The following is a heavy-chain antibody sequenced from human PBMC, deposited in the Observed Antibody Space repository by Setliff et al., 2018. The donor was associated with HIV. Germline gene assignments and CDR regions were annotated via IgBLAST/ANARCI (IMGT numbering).Heavy chain of an antibody. CDR1: GGFISNHY. CDR2: THYSGSS. J-gene: IGHJ5*02. CDR3: ARGGTSSNWFGP. Sequence: PSETLSLTCTISGGFISNHYWNWIRQPPGKGLEWIGSTHYSGSSYYSPSLKSRVTISLDTSKNQFSLKLTSVTAADTAVYYCARGGTSSNWFGPWGQGTLVTVSS. D-gene: IGHD2-2*01. V-gene: IGHV4-59*11.